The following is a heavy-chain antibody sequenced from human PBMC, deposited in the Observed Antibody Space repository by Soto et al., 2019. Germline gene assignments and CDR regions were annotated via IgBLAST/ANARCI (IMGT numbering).Heavy chain of an antibody. Sequence: SETLSLTCTVSGASISSHYWTWIRQAPGKGLEWVGPISDSGTTYYNPSLKSRVTISVDTSSILFSLKLSSVTAADTAVYHCAGGLWFGELGVWFDPWGQGTLVTVSS. D-gene: IGHD3-10*01. CDR3: AGGLWFGELGVWFDP. V-gene: IGHV4-59*11. CDR2: ISDSGTT. J-gene: IGHJ5*02. CDR1: GASISSHY.